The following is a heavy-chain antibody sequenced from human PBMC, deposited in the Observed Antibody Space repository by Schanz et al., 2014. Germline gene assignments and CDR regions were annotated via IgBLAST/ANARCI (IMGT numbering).Heavy chain of an antibody. D-gene: IGHD3-22*01. Sequence: VQLAESGGGLVQPGGSLRLSCAASGFTVSSNHMSWVRQTPGKGLEWVSAISGSGGSTYYADSVKGRFTISRDNSKNTLYLQMNSLRAEDTAVYYCAKDPSHGDYDYYFDYWGQGTLVTVSS. J-gene: IGHJ4*02. CDR1: GFTVSSNH. V-gene: IGHV3-23*04. CDR3: AKDPSHGDYDYYFDY. CDR2: ISGSGGST.